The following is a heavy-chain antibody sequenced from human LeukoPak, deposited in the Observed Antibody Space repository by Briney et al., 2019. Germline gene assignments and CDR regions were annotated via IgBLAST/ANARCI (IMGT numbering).Heavy chain of an antibody. Sequence: GGSLRLSCAASGFTFSSYAMSWVRQAPGKGLEWVSAISGSGGSTYYADSVKGRFTISRDNSKNTLYLQMNSLRAEDTAVYYCASQNYYDSSGYYNKEYYFDYWGQGTLVTVSS. V-gene: IGHV3-23*01. CDR1: GFTFSSYA. CDR2: ISGSGGST. J-gene: IGHJ4*02. D-gene: IGHD3-22*01. CDR3: ASQNYYDSSGYYNKEYYFDY.